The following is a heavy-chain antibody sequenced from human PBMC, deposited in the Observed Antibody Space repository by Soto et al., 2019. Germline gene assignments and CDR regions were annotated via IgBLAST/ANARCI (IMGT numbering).Heavy chain of an antibody. D-gene: IGHD3-22*01. J-gene: IGHJ3*02. V-gene: IGHV4-31*03. CDR3: ARGHYSIGYACDI. CDR2: IYYSGST. Sequence: QVQLQESGPGLVKPSQTLSLTCTVSGGSISSGGYYWSWIRQHPGKGLEWIGYIYYSGSTYYNPSLKSRVTTSVDTYKNQFSLKLCSVTAADTAMYYCARGHYSIGYACDIWGQGTMVTVSS. CDR1: GGSISSGGYY.